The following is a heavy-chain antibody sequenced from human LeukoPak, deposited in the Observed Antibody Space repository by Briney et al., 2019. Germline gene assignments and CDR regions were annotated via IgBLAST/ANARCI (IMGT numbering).Heavy chain of an antibody. CDR2: IIPIFGTA. CDR3: ARVILDFRYGSGSYYNGVGYFDY. Sequence: SVKVSCKASGGTFSSYAISWVRQAPGQGLEWMGGIIPIFGTANYAQKFQGRVTITADESTSTAYMELSSLRSEDTAVYYCARVILDFRYGSGSYYNGVGYFDYWGQGTLVTVSS. CDR1: GGTFSSYA. D-gene: IGHD3-10*01. V-gene: IGHV1-69*13. J-gene: IGHJ4*02.